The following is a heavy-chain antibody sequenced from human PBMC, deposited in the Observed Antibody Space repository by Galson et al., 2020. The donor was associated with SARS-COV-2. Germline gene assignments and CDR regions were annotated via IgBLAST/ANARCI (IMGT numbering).Heavy chain of an antibody. CDR2: ISGSGIGT. V-gene: IGHV3-23*01. CDR3: AKGSWELVDSYFYMDV. J-gene: IGHJ6*03. Sequence: GGSLRLSCEASGFTFRNLAMSWGRQAPGKGLEWVSAISGSGIGTYYADSVKGRFTISRDNSKNTLYLQMNSLRADDSAIYYCAKGSWELVDSYFYMDVWGRGTTVTISS. CDR1: GFTFRNLA. D-gene: IGHD1-26*01.